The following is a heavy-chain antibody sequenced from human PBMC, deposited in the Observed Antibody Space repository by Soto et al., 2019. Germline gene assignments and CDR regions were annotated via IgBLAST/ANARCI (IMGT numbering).Heavy chain of an antibody. J-gene: IGHJ4*02. V-gene: IGHV4-61*01. CDR2: IYYSGST. D-gene: IGHD1-1*01. CDR3: ASFLRTYKTFDY. Sequence: SETLSLTCTVPGGSVSSGSYYWSWIRQPPGKGLEWIGYIYYSGSTNYNPSLKSRVTISVDTSKNQFSLKLSSVTAADTAVYYCASFLRTYKTFDYWGQGTLVTVYS. CDR1: GGSVSSGSYY.